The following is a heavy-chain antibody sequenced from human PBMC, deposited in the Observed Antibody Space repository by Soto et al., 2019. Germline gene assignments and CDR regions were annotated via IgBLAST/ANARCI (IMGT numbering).Heavy chain of an antibody. V-gene: IGHV4-31*03. J-gene: IGHJ4*02. CDR1: GGSISSGGYY. Sequence: QVQLQESGPGLVKPSQTLSLTCTVSGGSISSGGYYWSWIRQHPGKGLEWIGYIYYSGSTYYNPSLKSRVTISVDTSKNQFSLKLSSVTAADTAVYYCAREGTRSGYYRLFDYWGQGTLVTVSS. CDR3: AREGTRSGYYRLFDY. D-gene: IGHD3-22*01. CDR2: IYYSGST.